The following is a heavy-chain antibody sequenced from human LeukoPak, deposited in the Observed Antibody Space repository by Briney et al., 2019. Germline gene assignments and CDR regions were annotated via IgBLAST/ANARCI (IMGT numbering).Heavy chain of an antibody. CDR2: IYTSGST. CDR1: GGSFSSYY. D-gene: IGHD4-17*01. Sequence: PSETLSLTCAVYGGSFSSYYWSWIRQPAGKGLEWIGRIYTSGSTNYNPSLKSRVTMSVDTSKNQFSLKLSSVTAADTAVYYCARGSTVTTGFDPWGQGTLVTVSS. V-gene: IGHV4-59*10. CDR3: ARGSTVTTGFDP. J-gene: IGHJ5*02.